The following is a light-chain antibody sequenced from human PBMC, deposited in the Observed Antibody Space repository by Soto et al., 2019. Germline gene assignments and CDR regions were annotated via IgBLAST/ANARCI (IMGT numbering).Light chain of an antibody. CDR2: GAS. CDR3: QQYITSPEWT. J-gene: IGKJ1*01. V-gene: IGKV3-20*01. CDR1: QSVRSSY. Sequence: EAVLTQSPGTLSLSPGERATLSCRASQSVRSSYLAWYQQKPGQAPRLLIYGASSRATGIPDRFSGNGSGTDVTLTIGRLEPEDFSVYYCQQYITSPEWTFGQGTKVEIK.